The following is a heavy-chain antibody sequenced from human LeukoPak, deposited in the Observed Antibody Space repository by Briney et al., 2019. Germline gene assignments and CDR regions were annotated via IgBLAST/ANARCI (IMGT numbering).Heavy chain of an antibody. Sequence: ASVKGSCKASGYTFTSYGISWVRQAPGQGLEWMGWISAYNGNTNYAQKLQGRVTMTTDTSTSTPYMELRSLRSGDTAVYYCARDFSIAVADHYFDYWGQGTLVTVSS. CDR3: ARDFSIAVADHYFDY. CDR2: ISAYNGNT. D-gene: IGHD6-19*01. J-gene: IGHJ4*02. CDR1: GYTFTSYG. V-gene: IGHV1-18*01.